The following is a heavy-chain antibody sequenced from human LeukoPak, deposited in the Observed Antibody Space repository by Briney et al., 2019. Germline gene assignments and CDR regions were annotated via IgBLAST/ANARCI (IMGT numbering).Heavy chain of an antibody. V-gene: IGHV3-30*01. J-gene: IGHJ4*02. Sequence: PGGSLRPSCAASGFTFSNYAMHWVRQAPGKGLEWVSLISSGGTYEYYADSVKGRFTISRDNSKNTLYLQLNSLRAEDTAAYYCARDSTYYYDSGSSGPHYFDNWGQGTLVTVSS. CDR1: GFTFSNYA. D-gene: IGHD3-10*01. CDR2: ISSGGTYE. CDR3: ARDSTYYYDSGSSGPHYFDN.